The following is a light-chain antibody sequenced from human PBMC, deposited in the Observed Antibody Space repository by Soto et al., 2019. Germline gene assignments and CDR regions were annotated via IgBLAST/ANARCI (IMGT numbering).Light chain of an antibody. Sequence: QSALTQPASVSGSPGQSITISCTGTSSDVGGYNYVSWYQQHPGKAPKLIISDVSNRPSGVSNRFSGSKSGNTASLTISGLQAEDDSDYYCSSYTSSSTVAFGGGTKVTVL. V-gene: IGLV2-14*01. CDR2: DVS. CDR1: SSDVGGYNY. CDR3: SSYTSSSTVA. J-gene: IGLJ2*01.